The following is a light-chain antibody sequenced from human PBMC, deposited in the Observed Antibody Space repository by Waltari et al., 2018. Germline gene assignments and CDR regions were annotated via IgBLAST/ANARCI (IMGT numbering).Light chain of an antibody. Sequence: ILMIQLPDTLAVFLGEGATINCKYGQSVLYSSNNKNHLAWYQQKPGQSPKLRIYWASTRESGVPDRFSGSGSGTDFTLTISSLQAEDVAVYYCQQYYATPRTFGPGTKVDIK. J-gene: IGKJ3*01. CDR2: WAS. CDR1: QSVLYSSNNKNH. V-gene: IGKV4-1*01. CDR3: QQYYATPRT.